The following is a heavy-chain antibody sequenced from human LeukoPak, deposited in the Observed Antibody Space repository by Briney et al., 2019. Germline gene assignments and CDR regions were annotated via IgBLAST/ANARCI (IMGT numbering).Heavy chain of an antibody. D-gene: IGHD2-15*01. J-gene: IGHJ6*03. CDR1: GFTFDDYG. Sequence: PGGSLRLSCAASGFTFDDYGMSWVRQAPGKGLEWVSGINWNGGSTGYADSVKGRFTISRDNAKNSLYLQMNSLRAEDTAVYYCARDKLSYCSGGSCYRYYYYYMDVWGKGTTVTVSS. CDR3: ARDKLSYCSGGSCYRYYYYYMDV. CDR2: INWNGGST. V-gene: IGHV3-20*04.